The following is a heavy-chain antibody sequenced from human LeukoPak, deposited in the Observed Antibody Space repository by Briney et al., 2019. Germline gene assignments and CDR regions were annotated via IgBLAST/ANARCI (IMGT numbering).Heavy chain of an antibody. J-gene: IGHJ5*02. CDR1: GFTFSYFW. Sequence: GESLRLSCAASGFTFSYFWMHWFRQTPGKGLVWVSCINTDGSYSSYADSVKGRFTISRDNVRNTLYLQMNSLRAEDTAVYYCARAGVSSPNRWWYDSWGQGTLVTVSS. D-gene: IGHD2-15*01. CDR3: ARAGVSSPNRWWYDS. V-gene: IGHV3-74*01. CDR2: INTDGSYS.